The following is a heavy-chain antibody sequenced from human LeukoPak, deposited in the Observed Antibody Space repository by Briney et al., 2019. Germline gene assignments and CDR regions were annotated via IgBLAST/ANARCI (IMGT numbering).Heavy chain of an antibody. Sequence: GGSLRLSCAASGFTVSNTYMSWVRQAPGKGLEWVSIIYSDGRTYYADFVRGRFTISRDNSKNTMYLQMNSLRAEDTAVYYCASGGGYSSAWHSSDYWGQGTLVTVSS. J-gene: IGHJ4*02. D-gene: IGHD6-19*01. CDR3: ASGGGYSSAWHSSDY. CDR1: GFTVSNTY. CDR2: IYSDGRT. V-gene: IGHV3-53*01.